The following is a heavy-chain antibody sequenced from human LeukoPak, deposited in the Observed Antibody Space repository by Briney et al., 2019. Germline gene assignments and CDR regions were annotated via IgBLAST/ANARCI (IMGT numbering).Heavy chain of an antibody. V-gene: IGHV3-74*01. CDR1: GFSFSIYW. CDR3: ARVSRNWFDP. CDR2: ITSDGSTT. Sequence: PGGSLRLSCFASGFSFSIYWMHWVRQAPGKGLVWVSRITSDGSTTNYADSVKGRFTISRDNAKNTLYLQMNSLRAEDTAVYYCARVSRNWFDPWGQGTLVTVSS. J-gene: IGHJ5*02.